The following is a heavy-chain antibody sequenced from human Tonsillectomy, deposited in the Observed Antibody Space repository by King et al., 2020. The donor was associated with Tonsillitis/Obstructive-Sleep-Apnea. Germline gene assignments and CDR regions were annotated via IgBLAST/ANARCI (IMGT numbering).Heavy chain of an antibody. V-gene: IGHV4-31*03. CDR2: IYHSGTT. CDR1: GGSISSGAYY. J-gene: IGHJ5*02. Sequence: QLQESGPGLVKPSQTLSLTCTVSGGSISSGAYYWSWIRQHPGQGLEWIGYIYHSGTTHYNPSLQSRLSISVDASKNQFSLNLRSMTAADTAVYYRVAAGGGGYQLPPRWFDPWGQGTLVTVSS. D-gene: IGHD2-2*01. CDR3: VAAGGGGYQLPPRWFDP.